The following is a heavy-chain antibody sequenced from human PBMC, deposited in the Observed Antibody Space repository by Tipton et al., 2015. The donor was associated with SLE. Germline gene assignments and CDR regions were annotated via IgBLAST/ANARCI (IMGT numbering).Heavy chain of an antibody. D-gene: IGHD3-16*01. CDR3: AGGTGAYFDH. J-gene: IGHJ4*02. Sequence: SLRLSCAASGFTYSGYAMHWVRQAPGKGLEWVPFIRADGSNKDYADSVKGRSTISRDNSKNTLYLQMNRLRVEDTAVYYCAGGTGAYFDHWGQGTLVTVPS. CDR2: IRADGSNK. V-gene: IGHV3-30*02. CDR1: GFTYSGYA.